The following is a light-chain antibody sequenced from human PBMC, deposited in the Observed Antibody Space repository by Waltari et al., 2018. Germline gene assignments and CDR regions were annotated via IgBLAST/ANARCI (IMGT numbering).Light chain of an antibody. Sequence: EIVMTQSPATLSVSPGDIATLSCRASQSVASNLAWYQQKPGQAPRLLIYGASNGANGIPARFSGSGSGTDFTLTISSLQSEDFAVYYCQQYNDWPFTFGPGTKVDFK. CDR3: QQYNDWPFT. V-gene: IGKV3-15*01. CDR2: GAS. J-gene: IGKJ3*01. CDR1: QSVASN.